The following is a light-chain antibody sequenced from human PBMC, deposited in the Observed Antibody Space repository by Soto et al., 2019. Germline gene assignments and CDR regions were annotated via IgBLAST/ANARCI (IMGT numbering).Light chain of an antibody. CDR3: QQYGIFPIT. Sequence: ENGLPKPPDTRPLPPGERATLSCRASQSVTNNYLTWYQQKPGQAPRLLIYGASSRATGIPDRFSGSGSGTDFTLTISRLEPEDFAVYYCQQYGIFPITFGQGTRLEIK. V-gene: IGKV3-20*01. CDR1: QSVTNNY. J-gene: IGKJ5*01. CDR2: GAS.